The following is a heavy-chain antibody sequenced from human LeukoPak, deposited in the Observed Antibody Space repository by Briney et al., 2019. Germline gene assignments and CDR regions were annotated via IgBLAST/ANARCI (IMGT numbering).Heavy chain of an antibody. CDR1: GFTFSSYA. J-gene: IGHJ5*02. CDR2: ISGSGGST. Sequence: GGSLRLSCAASGFTFSSYAMSWVRQAPGKGLEWVSAISGSGGSTYYADSVKGRFTISRDNSKNTLYLQMNSLRAEDTDVYYCAKEPYYCSGGSCGANWFDPWGQGTLVTVSS. CDR3: AKEPYYCSGGSCGANWFDP. V-gene: IGHV3-23*01. D-gene: IGHD2-15*01.